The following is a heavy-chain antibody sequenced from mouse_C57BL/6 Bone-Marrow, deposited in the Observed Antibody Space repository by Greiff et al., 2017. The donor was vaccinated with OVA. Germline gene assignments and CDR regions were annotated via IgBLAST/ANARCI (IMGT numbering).Heavy chain of an antibody. CDR3: TGNWDPYFDY. V-gene: IGHV6-3*01. Sequence: EVKVEESGGGLVQPGGSMKLSCLASGFTFSNYWMNWVRQSPEKGLEWVAQIRLKSDNYATHYAESVKGRFTISRDDSKSSVYLQINNLRAEDTGIYYCTGNWDPYFDYWGQGTTLTVSS. J-gene: IGHJ2*01. D-gene: IGHD4-1*01. CDR1: GFTFSNYW. CDR2: IRLKSDNYAT.